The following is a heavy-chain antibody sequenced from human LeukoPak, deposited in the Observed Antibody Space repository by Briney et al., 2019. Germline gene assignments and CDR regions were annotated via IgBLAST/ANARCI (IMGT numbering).Heavy chain of an antibody. V-gene: IGHV3-9*01. J-gene: IGHJ4*02. Sequence: GGSLRLSCAASGFTFNDYAMHWVRQAPGKGLEWVSGISWNSGRMGYADSVKGRFTISRDNAKNSLYLQMNSLRVEDTALYYCAKDTSGYYDSSGYYFDYWGQGTLVTVSS. CDR3: AKDTSGYYDSSGYYFDY. CDR1: GFTFNDYA. CDR2: ISWNSGRM. D-gene: IGHD3-22*01.